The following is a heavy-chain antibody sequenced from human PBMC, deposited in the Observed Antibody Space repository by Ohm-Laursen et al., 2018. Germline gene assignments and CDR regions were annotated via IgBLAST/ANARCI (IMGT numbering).Heavy chain of an antibody. CDR1: GFTFSSYA. V-gene: IGHV3-23*01. CDR2: ISGSGGRT. Sequence: SLRLSCAASGFTFSSYAMSWVRQAPGKGLEWVSAISGSGGRTYHADSVKGRFTISRDNAKNSLYLQMNSLRAEDTAVYYCAGGVDTEPLDYWGQGTLVTVSS. D-gene: IGHD5-18*01. J-gene: IGHJ4*02. CDR3: AGGVDTEPLDY.